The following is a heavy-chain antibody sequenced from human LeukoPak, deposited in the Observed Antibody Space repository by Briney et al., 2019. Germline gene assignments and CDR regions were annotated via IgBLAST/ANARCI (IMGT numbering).Heavy chain of an antibody. J-gene: IGHJ4*02. D-gene: IGHD4-23*01. Sequence: GGSLRLSCAASGFTFSNYAMSWVRQAPGKGLEWVSSISSSSSYIYYADSVKGRFTISRDNAKNSLYLQMNSLRAEDTAVYYCARGTYGGLFDYWGQGTLVTVSS. CDR2: ISSSSSYI. CDR3: ARGTYGGLFDY. CDR1: GFTFSNYA. V-gene: IGHV3-21*01.